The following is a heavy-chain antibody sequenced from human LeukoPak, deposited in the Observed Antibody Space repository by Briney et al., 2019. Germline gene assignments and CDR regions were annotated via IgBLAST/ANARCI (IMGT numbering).Heavy chain of an antibody. CDR1: GFTFSIYW. D-gene: IGHD2-2*01. J-gene: IGHJ6*02. CDR2: INQDGSQK. Sequence: GGSLRLSCAASGFTFSIYWMSWVRQAPGKGLEWVANINQDGSQKYYADSVKGRFTISRDNSKNTLYLQMNSLRAEDTAVYYCAKEVVPAAKNYYGMDVWGQGTTVTVSS. V-gene: IGHV3-7*01. CDR3: AKEVVPAAKNYYGMDV.